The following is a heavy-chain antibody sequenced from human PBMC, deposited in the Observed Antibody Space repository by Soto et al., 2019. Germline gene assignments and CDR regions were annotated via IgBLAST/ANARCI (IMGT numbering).Heavy chain of an antibody. D-gene: IGHD3-3*01. CDR3: ARDQSPRTIAEYFQH. V-gene: IGHV1-69*13. Sequence: SVKVSCKASGGTFSSYAISWVRQAPGQGLEWMGGIIPIFGTANYAQKFQGRVTITADESTSTAYMELSSLRSEDTAVYYCARDQSPRTIAEYFQHWGQGALVTVSS. J-gene: IGHJ1*01. CDR2: IIPIFGTA. CDR1: GGTFSSYA.